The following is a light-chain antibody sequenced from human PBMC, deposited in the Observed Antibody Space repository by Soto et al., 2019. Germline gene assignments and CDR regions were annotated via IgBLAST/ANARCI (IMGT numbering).Light chain of an antibody. V-gene: IGKV1-33*01. J-gene: IGKJ2*01. CDR1: QDISNH. CDR2: DAT. Sequence: DIQMTQSPSSLSASVGDRVTITCQASQDISNHLNWYQQKPGKAPKLLIYDATNLETGVPSRFSESGSGTDFPFAISSLQPEDIATNYCQQYDDLPYTFGQGTTLEIK. CDR3: QQYDDLPYT.